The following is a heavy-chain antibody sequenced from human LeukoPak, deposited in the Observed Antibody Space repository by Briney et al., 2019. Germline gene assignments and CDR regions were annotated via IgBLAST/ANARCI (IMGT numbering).Heavy chain of an antibody. CDR2: IFYSGTT. V-gene: IGHV4-59*08. Sequence: PSETLSLTCTVSGGSIRSYYWSWIRQPPGKGLEWVGYIFYSGTTDSNPSLKSRDTISVDTSKNQFSLKLSSVTAADTAVYYCARTYCSGGSCRFDYWGQGTLVTVSS. CDR1: GGSIRSYY. CDR3: ARTYCSGGSCRFDY. D-gene: IGHD2-15*01. J-gene: IGHJ4*02.